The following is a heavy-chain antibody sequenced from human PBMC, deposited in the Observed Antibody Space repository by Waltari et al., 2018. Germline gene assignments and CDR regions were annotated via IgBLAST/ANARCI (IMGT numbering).Heavy chain of an antibody. CDR1: GFTFRSFG. Sequence: QVQLVESGGGVVKPGRSLRPSCSASGFTFRSFGMHLVRRGPGKGMEWVEIIWYDGSEKYYADSVKGRFTISRDNSKNTVDLQMNSLRAEDTAVYYCAVTTGGYDGMGVWGQGTTVTVSS. V-gene: IGHV3-33*01. CDR3: AVTTGGYDGMGV. D-gene: IGHD6-13*01. CDR2: IWYDGSEK. J-gene: IGHJ6*02.